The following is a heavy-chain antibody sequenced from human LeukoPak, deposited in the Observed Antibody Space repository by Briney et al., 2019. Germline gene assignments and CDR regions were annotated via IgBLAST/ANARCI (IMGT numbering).Heavy chain of an antibody. J-gene: IGHJ4*02. V-gene: IGHV3-23*01. CDR1: GFTFSSYA. CDR2: VSGSGGST. D-gene: IGHD1-26*01. CDR3: AKGSYYFDY. Sequence: QAGGSLRLSCAVSGFTFSSYAMSWVRQAPGKGLEWVSAVSGSGGSTYYADSVKGRFTISRDNSKNTLYLQMNSQRAEDTAVYYCAKGSYYFDYWGQGTLVTVSS.